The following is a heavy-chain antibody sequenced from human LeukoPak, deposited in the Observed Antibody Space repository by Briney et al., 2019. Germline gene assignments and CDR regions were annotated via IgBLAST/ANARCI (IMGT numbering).Heavy chain of an antibody. CDR2: ISGSGGST. V-gene: IGHV3-23*01. CDR3: AALRFGVVITISDVDF. J-gene: IGHJ4*02. CDR1: GFSFRSYV. D-gene: IGHD3-3*01. Sequence: GGSLRLSCAGCGFSFRSYVMDWVRQAPGKGLEWVSGISGSGGSTYYADSAKGRFTISRDNSKKTLYLQMNSLRAEDTAVYFCAALRFGVVITISDVDFWGQGTLVTVSS.